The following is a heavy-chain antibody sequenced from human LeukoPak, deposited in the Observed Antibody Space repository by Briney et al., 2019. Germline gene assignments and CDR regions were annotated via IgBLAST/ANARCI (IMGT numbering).Heavy chain of an antibody. CDR3: ATPTTYSGTDIPFNG. Sequence: GASLRLSCAASGFTFSIYPMSWVRQAPGKGLEWVSAISGSGDSTNYADSGKGRFTTSRDTSKNTLYLKMNRLRAEDTAVYYCATPTTYSGTDIPFNGWGQGTMVTVSS. D-gene: IGHD1-26*01. V-gene: IGHV3-23*01. CDR1: GFTFSIYP. CDR2: ISGSGDST. J-gene: IGHJ3*01.